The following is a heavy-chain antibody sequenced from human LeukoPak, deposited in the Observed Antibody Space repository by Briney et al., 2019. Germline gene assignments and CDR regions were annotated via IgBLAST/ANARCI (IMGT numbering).Heavy chain of an antibody. CDR2: ISGCGGST. D-gene: IGHD4-17*01. CDR3: AKEMTAVTTGAFDI. V-gene: IGHV3-23*01. CDR1: GSTFSSYG. J-gene: IGHJ3*02. Sequence: GGSLRLSCAASGSTFSSYGMSWVRQAPGKGLEWVSAISGCGGSTYYADSVKGRFTISRDNSKNTLYLQMNSLRAEDTAVYYWAKEMTAVTTGAFDIWGQGTMVTASS.